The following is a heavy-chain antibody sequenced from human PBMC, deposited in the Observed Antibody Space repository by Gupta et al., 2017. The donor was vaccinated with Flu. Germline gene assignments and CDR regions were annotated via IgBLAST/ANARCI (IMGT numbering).Heavy chain of an antibody. J-gene: IGHJ4*02. CDR3: ARHFLRGKHIDY. Sequence: QLQLQESGPGLVKPSETLSLTCTVSGGSISSSSYYWGWIRQPPGKGLEWIGSIYYSGSPYYNPSLKSRVTISVDTSKNQFSLKLSSVTXAXTAVYYXARHFLRGKHIDYWGQGTLVTVSS. CDR1: GGSISSSSYY. V-gene: IGHV4-39*01. D-gene: IGHD3-16*01. CDR2: IYYSGSP.